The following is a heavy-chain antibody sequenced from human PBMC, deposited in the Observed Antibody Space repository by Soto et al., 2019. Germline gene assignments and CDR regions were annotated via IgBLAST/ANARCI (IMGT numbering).Heavy chain of an antibody. CDR2: IYHSGSS. D-gene: IGHD1-20*01. CDR3: ARYKSNYYYGMDV. CDR1: GGSISSYY. Sequence: PSETLSLTCTVSGGSISSYYWSWIRQPPGKGLEWIGYIYHSGSSNYNPSLKSRVTILLDTSKNQLSLKLSSVTAAYTAVYYCARYKSNYYYGMDVWGQGTTVTVSS. V-gene: IGHV4-59*08. J-gene: IGHJ6*02.